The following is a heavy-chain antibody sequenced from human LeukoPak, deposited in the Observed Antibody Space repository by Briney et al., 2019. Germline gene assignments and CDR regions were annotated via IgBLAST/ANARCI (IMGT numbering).Heavy chain of an antibody. D-gene: IGHD2-15*01. Sequence: SETLSLTCTVSGGSISNYYWSWIRQPAGKGLEWIGRKYARGSSNYNPPVQSRVTMSVDTSKNQLSLKLRSVTAADTAVYYCARGRYCSADICTGGDSFDIWGQGTMVSVSP. CDR2: KYARGSS. CDR3: ARGRYCSADICTGGDSFDI. J-gene: IGHJ3*02. V-gene: IGHV4-4*07. CDR1: GGSISNYY.